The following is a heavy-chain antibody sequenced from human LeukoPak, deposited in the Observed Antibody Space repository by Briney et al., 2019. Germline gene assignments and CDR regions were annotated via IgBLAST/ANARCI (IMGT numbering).Heavy chain of an antibody. V-gene: IGHV3-21*01. CDR2: ISSSSSYI. CDR3: ARDPGSTMYYYDSSGYYWSY. D-gene: IGHD3-22*01. J-gene: IGHJ4*02. CDR1: GFTFSSYS. Sequence: GGSLRLSCAASGFTFSSYSMNWVRQAPGKGLEWVSSISSSSSYIYYADSVKGRFTISRDNAKNSLYLQMNSLRAEDTAVYYCARDPGSTMYYYDSSGYYWSYWGQGTLVTVSS.